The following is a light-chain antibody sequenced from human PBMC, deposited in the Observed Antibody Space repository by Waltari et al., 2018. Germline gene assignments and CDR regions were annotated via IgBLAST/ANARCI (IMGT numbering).Light chain of an antibody. CDR2: WAS. CDR3: QQYYSTPLT. J-gene: IGKJ4*01. CDR1: QSLLYSSNNKNS. Sequence: DIVMTQSPDSLAVSLGARATINCKSSQSLLYSSNNKNSLAWYQQKPGQPPKLLIYWASSRESGVPDLFSASGSGTDFTLTISSLQAEDVAVYYCQQYYSTPLTFGGGTKVEIK. V-gene: IGKV4-1*01.